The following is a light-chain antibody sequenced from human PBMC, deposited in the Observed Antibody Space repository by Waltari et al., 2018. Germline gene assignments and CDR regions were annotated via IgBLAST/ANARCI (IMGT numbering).Light chain of an antibody. V-gene: IGLV1-47*01. Sequence: QSVMTQPPSASGTPGQRVPISCSASNSTIGNNHVYWYQQLPGAAPKLLIYRNNQRPSGVPDRFSVSKSGTSASLAISGLRSEDEGDYYCGGWDDSLNGWVFGGGTKLTVL. CDR2: RNN. J-gene: IGLJ3*02. CDR1: NSTIGNNH. CDR3: GGWDDSLNGWV.